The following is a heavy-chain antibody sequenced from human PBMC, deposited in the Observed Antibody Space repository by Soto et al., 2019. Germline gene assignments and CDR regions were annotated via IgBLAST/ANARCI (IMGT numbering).Heavy chain of an antibody. Sequence: PSETLSLTCTVSGGSIRSYYWTWIRQPPGKGLEWLGYIFYSGSTFYNPSLKSRVTISIHTSKSQFSLQLTSVTAADTAVYYCARGAADTAMIDSWGQGTLVTVSS. D-gene: IGHD5-18*01. CDR1: GGSIRSYY. CDR2: IFYSGST. J-gene: IGHJ4*02. CDR3: ARGAADTAMIDS. V-gene: IGHV4-59*01.